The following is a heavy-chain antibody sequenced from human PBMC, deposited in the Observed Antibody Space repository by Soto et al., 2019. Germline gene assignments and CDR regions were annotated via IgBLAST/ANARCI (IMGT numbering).Heavy chain of an antibody. V-gene: IGHV3-30-3*01. CDR3: ARDGYCTGGTCLDGMDV. Sequence: QVQLVESGGGVVQPGWSLRLSCAASGFTFNTYTMHWVRQAPGKGLEWVALISSDGNIKYYPDSVKGRFTVSRDNSDYTMYLQMNTLRPDDTAVYFCARDGYCTGGTCLDGMDVWGQGTTVTVSS. J-gene: IGHJ6*02. D-gene: IGHD2-15*01. CDR2: ISSDGNIK. CDR1: GFTFNTYT.